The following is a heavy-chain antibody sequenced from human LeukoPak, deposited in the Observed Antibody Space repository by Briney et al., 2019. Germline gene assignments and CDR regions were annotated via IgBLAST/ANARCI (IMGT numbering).Heavy chain of an antibody. Sequence: PSGGSLRLSCAASGFTFSSYAMSWVRQAPGKGLEWVSAISGSGGSTYYADSVKGRFTISRDNSKNTLYLQMNSLRAEDTAVYYCARAYSGYYLFDYWGQGTLVTVSS. D-gene: IGHD3-22*01. CDR3: ARAYSGYYLFDY. J-gene: IGHJ4*02. CDR2: ISGSGGST. V-gene: IGHV3-23*01. CDR1: GFTFSSYA.